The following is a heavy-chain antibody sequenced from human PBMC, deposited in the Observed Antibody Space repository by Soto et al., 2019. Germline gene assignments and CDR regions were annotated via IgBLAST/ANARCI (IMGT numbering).Heavy chain of an antibody. CDR2: ISAYNGNT. CDR1: GYTFTSYG. V-gene: IGHV1-18*01. D-gene: IGHD3-9*01. CDR3: ARDGDILTGYYLGWFDP. Sequence: GASVKVSCKASGYTFTSYGISWVRQAPGQGLEWMGWISAYNGNTNYAQKLQGRVTMTTDTSTSTAYMELRSLRSDDTAVYYCARDGDILTGYYLGWFDPWGQGTLVTVS. J-gene: IGHJ5*02.